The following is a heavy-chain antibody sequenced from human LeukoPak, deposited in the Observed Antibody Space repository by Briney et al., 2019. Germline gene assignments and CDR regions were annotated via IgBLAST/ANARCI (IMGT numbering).Heavy chain of an antibody. CDR2: IYYSGST. Sequence: PSETLSLTCTVSGGSISSGDYYWSWIRQPPGKGLEWIGYIYYSGSTYYNPSLKSRVTISVDTSKNQFSLKLSSVTAADTAVYYCARTGNSGAFDIWGQGTMVTVSS. CDR1: GGSISSGDYY. V-gene: IGHV4-30-4*01. D-gene: IGHD3-9*01. CDR3: ARTGNSGAFDI. J-gene: IGHJ3*02.